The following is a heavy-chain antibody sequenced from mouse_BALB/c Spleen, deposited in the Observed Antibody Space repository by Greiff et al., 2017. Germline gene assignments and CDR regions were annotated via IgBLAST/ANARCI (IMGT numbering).Heavy chain of an antibody. J-gene: IGHJ1*01. CDR3: ARGHYYGSSYGYWYFDV. V-gene: IGHV1S135*01. CDR2: IDPYNGGT. D-gene: IGHD1-1*01. CDR1: GYSFTDYN. Sequence: EVQGVESGPELVKPGASVKVSCKASGYSFTDYNMYWVKQSHGKSLEWIGYIDPYNGGTSYNQKFKGKATLTVDKSSSTAFMHLNSLTSEDSAVYYCARGHYYGSSYGYWYFDVWGAGTTVTVSS.